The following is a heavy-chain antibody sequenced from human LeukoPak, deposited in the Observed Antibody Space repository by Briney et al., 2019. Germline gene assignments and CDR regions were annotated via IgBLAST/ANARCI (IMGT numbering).Heavy chain of an antibody. CDR2: ISSNGGST. J-gene: IGHJ4*02. Sequence: PGGSLRLSCSASGFTFSSYPMHWVRQAPGKGLEYVSAISSNGGSTYYADSVKGRFTISRDNSKNTLSLQMSSLRAEDTAVYYCVKEIRGYYAYWGQGTLVTVSS. CDR1: GFTFSSYP. V-gene: IGHV3-64D*06. CDR3: VKEIRGYYAY. D-gene: IGHD3-22*01.